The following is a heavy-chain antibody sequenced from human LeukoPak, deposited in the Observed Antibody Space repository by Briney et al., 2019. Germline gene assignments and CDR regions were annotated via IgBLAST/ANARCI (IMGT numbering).Heavy chain of an antibody. V-gene: IGHV3-7*01. CDR1: GFPFSNYN. CDR3: ATNTDYRFDY. CDR2: IEKDGSDI. D-gene: IGHD3-16*01. Sequence: PGGSLRVSCAASGFPFSNYNVNWVRQAPGKGLEWVANIEKDGSDIHYADSVRGRFTISRDNTQTSQWLQMNSLRVEDTAIYYCATNTDYRFDYWGQGILVTVSS. J-gene: IGHJ4*02.